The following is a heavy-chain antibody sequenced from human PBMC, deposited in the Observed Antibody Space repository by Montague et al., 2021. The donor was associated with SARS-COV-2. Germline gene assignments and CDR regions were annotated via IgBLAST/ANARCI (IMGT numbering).Heavy chain of an antibody. V-gene: IGHV4-4*02. J-gene: IGHJ4*02. CDR1: RHSVVVELR. D-gene: IGHD1-26*01. CDR2: SCHTRGT. Sequence: SETLSLTCAGDRHSVVVELRRSSEQHTSELQPPWLVVSCHTRGTKYKPSLKSRVSMSVDKSWNQFSLRLTSVTAADTAVYYCARKGSGRSDLAYWGQGTLVTVSP. CDR3: ARKGSGRSDLAY.